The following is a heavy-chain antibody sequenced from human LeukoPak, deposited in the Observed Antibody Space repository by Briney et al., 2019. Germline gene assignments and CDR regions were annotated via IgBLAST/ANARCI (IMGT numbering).Heavy chain of an antibody. Sequence: PSETLSLTCTVSGGSISSYYWNWIRQPPGKGLEWIGYIYYSGSTNYNPSLESRVTISVDTSKNQFSLKLSSVTAADTAVYYCARDRSEFDYWGQGTLVTVSS. CDR2: IYYSGST. CDR3: ARDRSEFDY. V-gene: IGHV4-59*01. D-gene: IGHD3-3*01. J-gene: IGHJ4*02. CDR1: GGSISSYY.